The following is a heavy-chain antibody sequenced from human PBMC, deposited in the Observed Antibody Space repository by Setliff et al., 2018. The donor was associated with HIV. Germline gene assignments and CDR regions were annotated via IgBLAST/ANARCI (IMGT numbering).Heavy chain of an antibody. Sequence: TGGSLRLSCTASGFPFSSIGMNWVRRAPGRGLEWVSSISSLSEYRYYADSVKGRFTISRDNGKDSVFLQMGSLGAEDTAIYYCARDPSLVGTGLIDQWGQGTLVTVSS. D-gene: IGHD6-13*01. CDR1: GFPFSSIG. CDR3: ARDPSLVGTGLIDQ. CDR2: ISSLSEYR. V-gene: IGHV3-21*06. J-gene: IGHJ4*02.